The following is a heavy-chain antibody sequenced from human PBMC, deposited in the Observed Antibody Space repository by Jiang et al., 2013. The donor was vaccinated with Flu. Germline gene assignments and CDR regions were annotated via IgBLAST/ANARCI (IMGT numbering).Heavy chain of an antibody. Sequence: QLVESGGGLVQPGGSLRLSCAASGFTFSSYAMSWVRQAPGKGLEWVSAISGSGGSTYYADSVKGRFTISRDNSKNTLYLQMNSLRAEDTAVYYCAKDRKSSGYYYYYGMDVWGQGTTVTVSS. V-gene: IGHV3-23*04. CDR1: GFTFSSYA. J-gene: IGHJ6*02. CDR3: AKDRKSSGYYYYYGMDV. D-gene: IGHD3-22*01. CDR2: ISGSGGST.